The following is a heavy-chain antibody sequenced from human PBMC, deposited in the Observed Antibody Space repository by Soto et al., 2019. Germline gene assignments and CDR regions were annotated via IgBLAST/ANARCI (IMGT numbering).Heavy chain of an antibody. CDR1: GDTSTSYY. D-gene: IGHD3-22*01. V-gene: IGHV4-59*01. Sequence: PPDTLSLTCTVSGDTSTSYYWVWIRHAPGKGLEWIGHMHNSGTSTHNSSFNGRVTLSIDMSKKQFSLQLTSLTYADTAVYYCARDFYDSVGYTWFDSWSQGTLVTVSS. J-gene: IGHJ5*01. CDR3: ARDFYDSVGYTWFDS. CDR2: MHNSGTS.